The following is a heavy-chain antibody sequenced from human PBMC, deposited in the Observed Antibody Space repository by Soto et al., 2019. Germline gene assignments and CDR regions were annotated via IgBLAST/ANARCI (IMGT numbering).Heavy chain of an antibody. V-gene: IGHV5-51*01. D-gene: IGHD1-7*01. Sequence: RGESLKISCKGSGYSFTSYWIGWVRQMPGKGLEWMGIIYPGDSDTRYSPSFQGQVTISADKSISTAYLQWSSLKASDTAMYYCARGTLDWNYLFDYWGQGTLVTVSS. J-gene: IGHJ4*02. CDR3: ARGTLDWNYLFDY. CDR2: IYPGDSDT. CDR1: GYSFTSYW.